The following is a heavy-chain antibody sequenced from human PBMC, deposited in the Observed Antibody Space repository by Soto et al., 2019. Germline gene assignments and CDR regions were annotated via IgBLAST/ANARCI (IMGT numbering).Heavy chain of an antibody. V-gene: IGHV3-74*01. CDR2: IQNDGSRT. D-gene: IGHD2-21*02. J-gene: IGHJ3*01. CDR3: ARGDLGGFDL. Sequence: EVQLVESAGGLVQRGGSLRLSCAASGFTFNYYWMHWVRQAPGQGLVRVAHIQNDGSRTTYGDSVKGRFTISRDNAKNTRYLKMNGLRAEDTAGYDFARGDLGGFDLWGQGTTVTVSS. CDR1: GFTFNYYW.